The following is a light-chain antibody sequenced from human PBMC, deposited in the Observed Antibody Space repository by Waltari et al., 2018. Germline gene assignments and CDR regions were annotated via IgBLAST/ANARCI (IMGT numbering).Light chain of an antibody. CDR3: QQYNNWPPYT. Sequence: EIVVTQSPATLSVYPGERATLSCRASQSLNDNLAWYQQKPGQAPRLLIYGASMRAPGVPVRFSGSGSGTEFTLTIDSLQSEDFAVYYCQQYNNWPPYTFCQGTQLDIK. J-gene: IGKJ2*01. CDR1: QSLNDN. V-gene: IGKV3-15*01. CDR2: GAS.